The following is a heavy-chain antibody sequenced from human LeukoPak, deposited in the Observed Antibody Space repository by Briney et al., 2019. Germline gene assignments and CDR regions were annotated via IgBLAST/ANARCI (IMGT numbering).Heavy chain of an antibody. Sequence: PGGSLRLSCAASGFTFSSYAMHWVRQAPGKGLEWVAVISYDGSNKYYADSVKGRFTISRDNSKNTLYLQMNSLRAEDTAVYYCARDRAAAGPGPNDYWGQGTLVTASS. CDR3: ARDRAAAGPGPNDY. D-gene: IGHD6-13*01. J-gene: IGHJ4*02. CDR2: ISYDGSNK. V-gene: IGHV3-30-3*01. CDR1: GFTFSSYA.